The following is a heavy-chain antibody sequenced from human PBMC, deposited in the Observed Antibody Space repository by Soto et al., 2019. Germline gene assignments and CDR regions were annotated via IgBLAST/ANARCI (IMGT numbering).Heavy chain of an antibody. Sequence: ASVKFSCKASVYTFTNNSIHWMRQAPGQGLEWMGWINGGDADTKYSQNFQGRVTLTRDTPATTAYMELTSLRSEDTAVYYCARGFDGSADYWGQGNLVTVSS. J-gene: IGHJ4*02. CDR3: ARGFDGSADY. V-gene: IGHV1-3*01. CDR1: VYTFTNNS. D-gene: IGHD3-10*01. CDR2: INGGDADT.